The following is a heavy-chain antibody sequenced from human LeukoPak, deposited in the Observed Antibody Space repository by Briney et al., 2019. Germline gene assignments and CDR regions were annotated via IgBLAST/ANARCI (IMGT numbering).Heavy chain of an antibody. CDR3: ATQSKIAPGNDY. D-gene: IGHD6-13*01. CDR1: GGSISSSSYY. V-gene: IGHV4-39*01. Sequence: SETLSLTCTVSGGSISSSSYYWGWIRQPPGKGLECIGSIYYSGSTYYNPSLKSRVTISVDTSKNQFSLKLSSVTAADTAVYYCATQSKIAPGNDYWGRGTLVTVSS. J-gene: IGHJ4*02. CDR2: IYYSGST.